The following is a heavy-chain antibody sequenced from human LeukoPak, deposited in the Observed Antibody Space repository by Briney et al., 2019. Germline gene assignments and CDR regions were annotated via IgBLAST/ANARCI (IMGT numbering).Heavy chain of an antibody. CDR2: ISSSSSYI. CDR3: ARFIVGDYYYYYGMDV. Sequence: GGSLRLSCAASGFTFSSYSMNWVRQAPGKGLECVSSISSSSSYIYYADSVKGRFTISRDNAKNSLYLQMNSLRAEDTAVYYCARFIVGDYYYYYGMDVWGQGTTVTVSS. J-gene: IGHJ6*02. V-gene: IGHV3-21*01. D-gene: IGHD1-26*01. CDR1: GFTFSSYS.